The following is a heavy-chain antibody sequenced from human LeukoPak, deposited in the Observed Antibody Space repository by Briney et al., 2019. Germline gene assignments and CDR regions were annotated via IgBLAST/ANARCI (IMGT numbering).Heavy chain of an antibody. V-gene: IGHV3-30*04. Sequence: PGGSLRLSCAASGFTFSSYAMHWVRRAPGKGLEWVAVISYDGSNKYYADSVKGRFTISRDNSKNTLYLQMNSLRAEDTAVYYCARALDYGDAFDIWGQGTMVTVSS. J-gene: IGHJ3*02. CDR1: GFTFSSYA. CDR3: ARALDYGDAFDI. CDR2: ISYDGSNK. D-gene: IGHD4-17*01.